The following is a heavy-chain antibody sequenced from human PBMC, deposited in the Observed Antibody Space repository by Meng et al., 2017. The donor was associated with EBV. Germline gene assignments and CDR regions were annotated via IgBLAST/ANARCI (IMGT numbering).Heavy chain of an antibody. Sequence: VELVESGGGLVQPGGSLKLYCAASGFTFSGSAMHWVRQASGKGLEWVGRIRSKANSYATAYAASVKGRFTISRDDSKNTAYLQMNSLKTEDTAVYYCTRLDGSYIYYWGQGTLVTVSS. D-gene: IGHD1-26*01. CDR2: IRSKANSYAT. V-gene: IGHV3-73*02. CDR3: TRLDGSYIYY. J-gene: IGHJ4*02. CDR1: GFTFSGSA.